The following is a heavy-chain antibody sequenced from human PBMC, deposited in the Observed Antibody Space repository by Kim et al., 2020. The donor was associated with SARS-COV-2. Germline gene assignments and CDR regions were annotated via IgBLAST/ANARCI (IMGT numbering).Heavy chain of an antibody. Sequence: SETLSLTCTVSGGSISSCYWSWIRQPPGKGLEWIGYIYYSGSTNYNPSLKSRVTISVDTSKNQFSLKLSSVTAADTAVYYCAREGSGYGYYYYGMDVWGQGTTVTVSS. J-gene: IGHJ6*02. CDR1: GGSISSCY. CDR2: IYYSGST. D-gene: IGHD3-22*01. CDR3: AREGSGYGYYYYGMDV. V-gene: IGHV4-59*01.